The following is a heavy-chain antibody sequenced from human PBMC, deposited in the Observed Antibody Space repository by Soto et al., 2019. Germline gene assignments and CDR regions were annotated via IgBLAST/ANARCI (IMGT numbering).Heavy chain of an antibody. Sequence: PGGSLRLSCAASGFLFGSYAMNWVRQAPGKGLEWVSAISGNGGNTYYADSVKGRFTISRDNSKDSLYLHMSSLRAEDTAVYYCAKDTIATAGSFSDHWGLGTLVTVSS. D-gene: IGHD6-13*01. CDR2: ISGNGGNT. CDR1: GFLFGSYA. J-gene: IGHJ4*02. V-gene: IGHV3-23*01. CDR3: AKDTIATAGSFSDH.